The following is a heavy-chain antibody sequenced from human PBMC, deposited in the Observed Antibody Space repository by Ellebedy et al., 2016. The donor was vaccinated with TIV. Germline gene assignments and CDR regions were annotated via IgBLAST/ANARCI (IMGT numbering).Heavy chain of an antibody. CDR3: AGGISVAGTSLGF. CDR1: GITFSSYA. CDR2: ISYDGSNK. J-gene: IGHJ4*02. Sequence: GGSLRLSCAASGITFSSYAMHWVRQAPGKGLEWVAVISYDGSNKYYADSVTGRFTISRDNSKNTLYLQMNSLRAEDTAVYYCAGGISVAGTSLGFWGQGTLVTVSS. V-gene: IGHV3-30*14. D-gene: IGHD6-19*01.